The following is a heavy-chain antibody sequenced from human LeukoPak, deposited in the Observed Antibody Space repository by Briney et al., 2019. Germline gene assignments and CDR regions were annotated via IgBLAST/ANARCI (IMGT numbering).Heavy chain of an antibody. Sequence: SETLSLTCTVSGGSISSGDYYWSCIRQPPGKGLEWIGEINHSGSTNYNPSLKSRVTISVDTSKNQFSLKLNSVTAADTAVYYCARSPPIAVAGLFYSPLTRYFDYWGQGTLVTVSS. V-gene: IGHV4-39*07. D-gene: IGHD6-19*01. CDR3: ARSPPIAVAGLFYSPLTRYFDY. CDR1: GGSISSGDYY. J-gene: IGHJ4*02. CDR2: INHSGST.